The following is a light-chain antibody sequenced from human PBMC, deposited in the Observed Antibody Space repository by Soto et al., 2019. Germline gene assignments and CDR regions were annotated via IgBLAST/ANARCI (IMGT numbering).Light chain of an antibody. Sequence: DIVMTQSPDSLAVSLGERATINCKSSQTVLHGSNYLAWYQQRPGQPPKLLIYWASTRESGVPGRFSGSGSETDFTLTIGSLQAEDVAIYYCQQYYTTPVTFGQGTKVEL. J-gene: IGKJ1*01. V-gene: IGKV4-1*01. CDR2: WAS. CDR1: QTVLHGSNY. CDR3: QQYYTTPVT.